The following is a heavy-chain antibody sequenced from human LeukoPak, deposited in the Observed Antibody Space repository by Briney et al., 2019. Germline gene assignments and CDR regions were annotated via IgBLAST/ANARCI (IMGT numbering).Heavy chain of an antibody. CDR1: GFTFSSYN. CDR2: ITSGSSYI. Sequence: PGGSLRLSCAASGFTFSSYNMNWVRQAPGKGLEWVSSITSGSSYIYYADSVKGRFTIPRDNAKNSLYLQMNSLRAEDTAVYYCARDPYSASYGNYYYYFMDVWGKGTTVTISS. V-gene: IGHV3-21*01. D-gene: IGHD1-26*01. J-gene: IGHJ6*03. CDR3: ARDPYSASYGNYYYYFMDV.